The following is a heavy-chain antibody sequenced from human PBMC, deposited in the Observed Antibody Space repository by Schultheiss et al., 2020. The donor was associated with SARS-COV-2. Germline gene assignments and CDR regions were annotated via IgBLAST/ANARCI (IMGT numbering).Heavy chain of an antibody. J-gene: IGHJ4*02. CDR3: ATWEERSGSYLGQSEGDY. CDR1: GGTLSSYA. D-gene: IGHD1-26*01. Sequence: SVKVSCKASGGTLSSYAITWVRQAPGQGLEWMGAIIPVFDMVEYSQKFQGRVTITADKSTGTAYMEVSSLRSEDTAVYYCATWEERSGSYLGQSEGDYWGQGTLVTVSS. V-gene: IGHV1-69*10. CDR2: IIPVFDMV.